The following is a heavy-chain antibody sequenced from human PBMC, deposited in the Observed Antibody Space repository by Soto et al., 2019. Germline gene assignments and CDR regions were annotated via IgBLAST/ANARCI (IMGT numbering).Heavy chain of an antibody. CDR3: AREPYCSGGSCYSRGVFDY. D-gene: IGHD2-15*01. V-gene: IGHV1-18*01. CDR1: GYTFTSYG. Sequence: ASVKVSCKASGYTFTSYGISWVRQAPGQGLEWMGWISAYNGNTNYAQKLQGRVTMTTDTSTSTAYMELRSLRSDDTAVYYCAREPYCSGGSCYSRGVFDYWGQGTLVTVSP. CDR2: ISAYNGNT. J-gene: IGHJ4*02.